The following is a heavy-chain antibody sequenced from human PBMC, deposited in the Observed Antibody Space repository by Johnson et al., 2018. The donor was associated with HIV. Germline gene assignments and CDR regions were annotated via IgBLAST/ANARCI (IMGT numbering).Heavy chain of an antibody. Sequence: VQLVESGGGVVRPGGSLRLSCAASGFTFDDYGMSWVRQAPGKGLVWVSRINSDESSTRYADSVKGRFTISRDNAENTLYLQMKSLRAEDTAVYYCASEPLVPDGFAIWGQGTMVTVSS. D-gene: IGHD6-13*01. J-gene: IGHJ3*02. CDR3: ASEPLVPDGFAI. CDR2: INSDESST. CDR1: GFTFDDYG. V-gene: IGHV3-20*04.